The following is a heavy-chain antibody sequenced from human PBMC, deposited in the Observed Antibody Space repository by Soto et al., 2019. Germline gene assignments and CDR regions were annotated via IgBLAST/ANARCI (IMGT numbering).Heavy chain of an antibody. J-gene: IGHJ6*02. CDR1: GFSLSTSGVG. D-gene: IGHD2-21*02. CDR2: IYWDDDK. Sequence: QITLKESGPTLVKPTQTLTLTCTFSGFSLSTSGVGVGWIRQPPGKALEWLALIYWDDDKRYSPSLKSRLTNTKDTSKNQVVLTMTNMDPVDTATYSCAHSRCGGDCLQSYSSHYYYGMDVWGQGTTVTVSS. V-gene: IGHV2-5*02. CDR3: AHSRCGGDCLQSYSSHYYYGMDV.